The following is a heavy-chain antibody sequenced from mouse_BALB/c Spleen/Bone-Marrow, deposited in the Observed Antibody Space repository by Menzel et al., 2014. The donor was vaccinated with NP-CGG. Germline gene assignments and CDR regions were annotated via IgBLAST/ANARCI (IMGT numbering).Heavy chain of an antibody. D-gene: IGHD2-1*01. CDR1: GFNIKDTY. V-gene: IGHV14-3*02. CDR3: ARWDGNYIYAMDY. J-gene: IGHJ4*01. CDR2: IDPANGNT. Sequence: VQLQQSGAELVKPGASVKLSCTASGFNIKDTYMHWVKQRPEQGLEWIGRIDPANGNTKYDPKSQGKATLTADTSSNTAYLQLSSLTSEDTAVYYCARWDGNYIYAMDYWGQGTSVTVSS.